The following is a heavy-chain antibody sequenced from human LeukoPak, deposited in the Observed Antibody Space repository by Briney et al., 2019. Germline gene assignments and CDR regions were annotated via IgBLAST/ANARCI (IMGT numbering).Heavy chain of an antibody. CDR1: GVIVSNNY. D-gene: IGHD3-10*01. V-gene: IGHV3-66*01. CDR2: IYSGGST. CDR3: ARDRRGAYGSGSLLTQH. J-gene: IGHJ1*01. Sequence: GGSLRLSCAASGVIVSNNYMSWVRQAPGKGLEWISVIYSGGSTYYADSVKGRFTISRDNSKNTLYLQMNSLRAEDTAVYYCARDRRGAYGSGSLLTQHWGQGTLVTVSS.